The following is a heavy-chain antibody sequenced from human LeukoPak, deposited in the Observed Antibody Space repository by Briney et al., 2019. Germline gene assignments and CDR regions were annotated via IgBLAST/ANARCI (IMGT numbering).Heavy chain of an antibody. CDR3: ANEEDGDIVVVPAVTGH. Sequence: PGGSLRLSCAASGFTFNNYGMHWVRQAPGKGLEWVAFIRYDGSDKSYADSVKGRFTISRDNSKNTLYVQMNSLRTEDTAVYYCANEEDGDIVVVPAVTGHWGQGTLVTVSS. D-gene: IGHD2-2*01. CDR2: IRYDGSDK. V-gene: IGHV3-30*02. CDR1: GFTFNNYG. J-gene: IGHJ4*02.